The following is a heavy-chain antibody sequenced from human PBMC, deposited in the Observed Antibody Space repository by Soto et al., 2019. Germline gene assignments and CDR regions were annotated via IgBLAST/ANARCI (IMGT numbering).Heavy chain of an antibody. V-gene: IGHV4-30-4*01. CDR2: IYYSGST. CDR3: ARGPPFDYYDSSYFDY. J-gene: IGHJ4*02. Sequence: SETLSLTCTVSGGSISSGDYYWSWIRQPPGKGLEWIGYIYYSGSTYYNPSLKSRVTISVDTSKNQFSLKLSSVTAADTAVYYCARGPPFDYYDSSYFDYWGQGTLVTVSS. CDR1: GGSISSGDYY. D-gene: IGHD3-22*01.